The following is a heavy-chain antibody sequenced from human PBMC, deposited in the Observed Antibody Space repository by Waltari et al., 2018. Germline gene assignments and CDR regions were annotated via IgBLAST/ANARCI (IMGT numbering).Heavy chain of an antibody. V-gene: IGHV4-59*01. D-gene: IGHD3-22*01. CDR3: ARAPGTMIVEEWYFDL. CDR1: GGSISSYY. J-gene: IGHJ2*01. CDR2: IYYSGST. Sequence: QVQLQESGPGLVKPSETLSLTCTVSGGSISSYYWSWIRPPPGKGLAWIGYIYYSGSTNYNPSLKSRVTISVDTSKNQFSLKLSSGTAADTAVYYCARAPGTMIVEEWYFDLWGRGTLVTVSS.